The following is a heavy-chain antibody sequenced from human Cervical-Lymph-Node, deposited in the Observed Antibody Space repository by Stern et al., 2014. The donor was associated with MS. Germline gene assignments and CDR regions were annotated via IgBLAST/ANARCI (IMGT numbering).Heavy chain of an antibody. Sequence: QMQLVQSGAEVKKPGASVRVSCKASGYTFTSFGIHWVRQAPGQRLEWMGWISAYNGNTNYAHKVQDRVTMTTDASTTTAYLELRSLKAGDTAVYYCARDAEGEGRPVDYWGQGTLVTVSS. CDR3: ARDAEGEGRPVDY. CDR1: GYTFTSFG. V-gene: IGHV1-18*01. J-gene: IGHJ4*02. CDR2: ISAYNGNT. D-gene: IGHD2-21*01.